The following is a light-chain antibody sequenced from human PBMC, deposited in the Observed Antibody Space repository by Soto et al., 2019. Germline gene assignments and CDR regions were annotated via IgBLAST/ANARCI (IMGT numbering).Light chain of an antibody. Sequence: ETVLTQSPGTLSLSPGEGATLSCRASQSVSSYLAWYQQKPGQAPRLLIYDASNRATGIPARFSGSGSGTDFTLTISSLEPEDFAVYYCQQRSNWPPFTFGQGTRLENK. CDR3: QQRSNWPPFT. CDR2: DAS. V-gene: IGKV3-11*01. CDR1: QSVSSY. J-gene: IGKJ5*01.